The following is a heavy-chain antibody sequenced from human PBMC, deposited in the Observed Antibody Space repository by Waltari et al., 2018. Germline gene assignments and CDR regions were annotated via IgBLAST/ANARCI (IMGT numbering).Heavy chain of an antibody. D-gene: IGHD3-22*01. J-gene: IGHJ1*01. CDR3: ARVGYYYDSSGYPYFQH. CDR2: IIPIFGTA. CDR1: GGTVSSSA. V-gene: IGHV1-69*14. Sequence: QVQLVQSGAEVKKPGSSVKVSCKASGGTVSSSAINWVRQAPGQGLEWRGGIIPIFGTANYAHKFQGRVTITADKSTSTAYMELSSLRSEDTAVYYCARVGYYYDSSGYPYFQHWGQGTLVTVSS.